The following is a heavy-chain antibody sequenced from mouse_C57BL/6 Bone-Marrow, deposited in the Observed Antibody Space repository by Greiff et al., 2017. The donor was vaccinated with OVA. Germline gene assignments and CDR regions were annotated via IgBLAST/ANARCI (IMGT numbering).Heavy chain of an antibody. CDR1: GYTFTSYG. CDR2: IYPRSGNT. D-gene: IGHD2-1*01. J-gene: IGHJ3*01. CDR3: ARSEEDYYGNWAWFAY. V-gene: IGHV1-81*01. Sequence: VQLQQSGAELARPGASVKLSCKASGYTFTSYGISWVKQRTGQGLEWIGEIYPRSGNTYYNEKFKGKATLTADKSSSTAYMELRSLTSEDSAVYFCARSEEDYYGNWAWFAYWGQGTLVTVSA.